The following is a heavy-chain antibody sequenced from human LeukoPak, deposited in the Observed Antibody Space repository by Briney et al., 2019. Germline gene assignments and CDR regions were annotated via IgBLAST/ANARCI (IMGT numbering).Heavy chain of an antibody. Sequence: PSETLSLTCTVSGDSMTFYYWSWIRQPPGEGLEWIGYIYTSGSTNYNPSLKSRVTISVDTSKNQFSLKLSSVTAADTAVYYCPRVGSRRYYYYYMDVWGKGTTVTVSS. V-gene: IGHV4-4*09. CDR1: GDSMTFYY. CDR3: PRVGSRRYYYYYMDV. D-gene: IGHD2-15*01. CDR2: IYTSGST. J-gene: IGHJ6*03.